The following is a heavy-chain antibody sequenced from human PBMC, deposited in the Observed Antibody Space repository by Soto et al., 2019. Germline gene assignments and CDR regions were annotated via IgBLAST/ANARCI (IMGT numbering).Heavy chain of an antibody. CDR3: ARGGGGYRSGWTGYFQH. CDR1: GYTFTSYG. J-gene: IGHJ1*01. Sequence: QVQLVQSGAEVKKPGASVKVSCKASGYTFTSYGISWVRQAPGQGLEWMGWISAYNGNTNYAQKLQGRVTMTTDTSXSXXYMELRSLSSDDTAVYYCARGGGGYRSGWTGYFQHWGQGTLVTVSS. CDR2: ISAYNGNT. V-gene: IGHV1-18*01. D-gene: IGHD6-19*01.